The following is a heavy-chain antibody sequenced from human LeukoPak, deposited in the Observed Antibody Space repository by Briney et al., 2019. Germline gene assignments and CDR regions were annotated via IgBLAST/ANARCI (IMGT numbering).Heavy chain of an antibody. V-gene: IGHV3-23*01. CDR3: AKCPWAGGWYGDY. CDR1: GFTFSSNA. CDR2: ISDRGGST. Sequence: GGSLRLSCAASGFTFSSNAMSWVRQAPGKGLEWVSSISDRGGSTYYADSVKGRFTISRDNSKNTLYLQMNSLRAEDTAVYYCAKCPWAGGWYGDYWGQGNLVTVSS. J-gene: IGHJ4*02. D-gene: IGHD6-19*01.